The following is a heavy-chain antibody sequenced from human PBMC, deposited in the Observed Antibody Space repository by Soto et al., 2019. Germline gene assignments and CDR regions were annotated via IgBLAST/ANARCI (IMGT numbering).Heavy chain of an antibody. CDR3: TSALSMSYDS. CDR2: TYYRSKWST. Sequence: PSQTLSLTCAISGDSVSSKAAAWNWIRQSPSRGLEWLGRTYYRSKWSTDYAVSGKSRITINPDTSKNQFSLQLNCVTHEDTAVYYCTSALSMSYDSWGQGTLVTVSS. J-gene: IGHJ5*01. V-gene: IGHV6-1*01. D-gene: IGHD1-26*01. CDR1: GDSVSSKAAA.